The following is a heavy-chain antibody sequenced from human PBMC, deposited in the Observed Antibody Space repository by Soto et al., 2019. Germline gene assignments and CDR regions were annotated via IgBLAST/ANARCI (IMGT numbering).Heavy chain of an antibody. V-gene: IGHV4-39*01. CDR2: IYYSGHT. CDR3: ARLLVYYYASGFYYRFDY. D-gene: IGHD3-10*01. Sequence: QLQLQESGPGLVKPSETLSLTCTVSGGSISSRSYYWGWIRQPPGKGLEWIGSIYYSGHTYYSPSLQCLVRIFVTTSNSQFSLWLPSITAANTAVYYCARLLVYYYASGFYYRFDYWGQGTLVTVS. J-gene: IGHJ4*02. CDR1: GGSISSRSYY.